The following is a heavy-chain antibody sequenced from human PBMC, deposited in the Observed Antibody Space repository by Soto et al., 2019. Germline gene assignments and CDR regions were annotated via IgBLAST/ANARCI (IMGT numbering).Heavy chain of an antibody. CDR2: MNPNSGNT. J-gene: IGHJ4*01. D-gene: IGHD6-13*01. CDR3: GDGDSSRSCLDD. V-gene: IGHV1-8*01. Sequence: ASVKVSCKASGYTFTSYDINWVRQATGQGLEWVGWMNPNSGNTGYAQKFQGRVTMTRNTSISTAYMELSSLRSEDTAVYYCGDGDSSRSCLDDSGHCTLVTV. CDR1: GYTFTSYD.